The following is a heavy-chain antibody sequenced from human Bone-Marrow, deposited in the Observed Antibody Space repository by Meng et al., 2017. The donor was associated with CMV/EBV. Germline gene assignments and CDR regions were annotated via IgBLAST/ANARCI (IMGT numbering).Heavy chain of an antibody. Sequence: ASVKVSCKASGDTITNRYEQWVRQAPGQGLEWMGWINTNSGDTHFAQNFQGRVTMTRDTSISTAYMELSRLRSDDKAVYYCARDDPPNIRGCDCCSGFDPWGQGTLVTVSS. CDR2: INTNSGDT. CDR3: ARDDPPNIRGCDCCSGFDP. D-gene: IGHD2-21*01. CDR1: GDTITNRY. J-gene: IGHJ5*02. V-gene: IGHV1-2*02.